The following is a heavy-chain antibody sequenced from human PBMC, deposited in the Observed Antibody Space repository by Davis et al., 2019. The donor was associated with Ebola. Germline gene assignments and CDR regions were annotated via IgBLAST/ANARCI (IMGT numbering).Heavy chain of an antibody. D-gene: IGHD1-26*01. J-gene: IGHJ6*02. CDR3: ARYPPLYIVGAKQENGMDV. CDR2: ISGSGGST. V-gene: IGHV3-23*01. Sequence: GESLKLSCAASGFTFSSYAMSWVRQAPGKGLEWVSAISGSGGSTYYADSVKGRFTISRDNSKNTLYLQMNSLRAEDTAVYYCARYPPLYIVGAKQENGMDVWGQGTTVTVSS. CDR1: GFTFSSYA.